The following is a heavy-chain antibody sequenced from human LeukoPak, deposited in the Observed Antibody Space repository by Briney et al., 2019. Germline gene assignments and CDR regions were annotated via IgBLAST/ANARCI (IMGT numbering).Heavy chain of an antibody. D-gene: IGHD1-1*01. V-gene: IGHV1-18*01. Sequence: GASVTVSCMPSGYIFTSYAVSWVRQPPGEGLEWIGWRSAYNGNTNYAEKLQGRITMTTDTSTSTAYMELRSLRSDDTAVYYCARKRLSYYYYYMDVWGKGTTVTVSS. J-gene: IGHJ6*03. CDR3: ARKRLSYYYYYMDV. CDR1: GYIFTSYA. CDR2: RSAYNGNT.